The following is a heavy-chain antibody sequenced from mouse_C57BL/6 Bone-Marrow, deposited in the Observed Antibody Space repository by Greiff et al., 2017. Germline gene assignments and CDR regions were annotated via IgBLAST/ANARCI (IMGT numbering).Heavy chain of an antibody. Sequence: EVMLVESGGGLVKPGGSLKLSCAASGFTFSSYAMSWVRQTPEKRLEWVATISDGGSYTYNPDNVKGRFTISRDNAKNNLYLQMSHLKSEDTAMYYCARDRDYYGSSLFAYWGQGTLVTVSA. D-gene: IGHD1-1*01. CDR1: GFTFSSYA. J-gene: IGHJ3*01. V-gene: IGHV5-4*01. CDR2: ISDGGSYT. CDR3: ARDRDYYGSSLFAY.